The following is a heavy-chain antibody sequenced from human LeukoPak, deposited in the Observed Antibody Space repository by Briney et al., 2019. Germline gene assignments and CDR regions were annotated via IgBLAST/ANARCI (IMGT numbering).Heavy chain of an antibody. J-gene: IGHJ3*02. Sequence: RASVKVSCKASGYTFTGYYMHWVRQAPGQGLEWMGWINPNSGGTNYAQKFQGRVTMTRDTSISTAYMELSRLRSDDTAVYYCARDQDYIAPDAFDIWGQGTMVTVSS. CDR1: GYTFTGYY. V-gene: IGHV1-2*02. CDR2: INPNSGGT. D-gene: IGHD4-11*01. CDR3: ARDQDYIAPDAFDI.